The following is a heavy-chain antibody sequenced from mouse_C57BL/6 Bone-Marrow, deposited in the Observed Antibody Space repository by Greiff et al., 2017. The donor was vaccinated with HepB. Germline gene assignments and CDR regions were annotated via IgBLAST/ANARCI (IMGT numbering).Heavy chain of an antibody. J-gene: IGHJ3*01. Sequence: QVQLQQPGAELVKPGASVKLSCKASGYTFTSYWMHWVKQRPGQGLEWIGMIHPDSGSTNYNEKFKSKATLTVDKSSSTAYMQLSSLTSEDSAVYYCAGDYDAWFAYWGQGTLVTVSA. CDR1: GYTFTSYW. V-gene: IGHV1-64*01. CDR2: IHPDSGST. CDR3: AGDYDAWFAY. D-gene: IGHD2-4*01.